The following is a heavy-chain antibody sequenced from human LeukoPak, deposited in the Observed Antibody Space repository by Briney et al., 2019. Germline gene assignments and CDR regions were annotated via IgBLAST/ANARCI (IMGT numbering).Heavy chain of an antibody. CDR2: IYYSGST. CDR3: ARRVWLQPFDY. Sequence: PSETLSLTCSVSGGSMNSYYWSWIRQSPGKGLEWIGYIYYSGSTNYNPSLKSRVTISVDPSKNQFSLKLSSVTAADTAVYYCARRVWLQPFDYWGQGTLVTVSS. J-gene: IGHJ4*02. D-gene: IGHD3-9*01. V-gene: IGHV4-59*08. CDR1: GGSMNSYY.